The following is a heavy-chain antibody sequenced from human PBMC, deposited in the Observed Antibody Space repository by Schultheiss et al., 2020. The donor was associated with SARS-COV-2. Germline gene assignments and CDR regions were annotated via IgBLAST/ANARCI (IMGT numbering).Heavy chain of an antibody. J-gene: IGHJ4*02. CDR3: ARHGPAYYDFLIGSGPFDY. CDR2: INHSGST. V-gene: IGHV4-34*01. CDR1: GGSFSGYY. D-gene: IGHD3-3*01. Sequence: SETLSLICAVYGGSFSGYYWSWIRQPPGKGLEWIGEINHSGSTNYNPSLKSRVTISVDTSKNQFSLRLSSVTAADMAVYYCARHGPAYYDFLIGSGPFDYWGQGTLVTVSS.